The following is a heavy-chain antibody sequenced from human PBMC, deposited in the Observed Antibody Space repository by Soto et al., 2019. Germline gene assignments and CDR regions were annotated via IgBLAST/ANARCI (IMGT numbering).Heavy chain of an antibody. J-gene: IGHJ6*02. CDR2: IYPGDSDT. CDR1: GYSFTSYW. V-gene: IGHV5-51*01. Sequence: GESLKISCKGSGYSFTSYWIGWVRQMPGKGLEWMGIIYPGDSDTRYSPSFQGQVTISADKSISTAYLQWSSLKASDTAMYYCARPSGSSSSVYYYYGMDVWGQGTTVTVSS. D-gene: IGHD6-6*01. CDR3: ARPSGSSSSVYYYYGMDV.